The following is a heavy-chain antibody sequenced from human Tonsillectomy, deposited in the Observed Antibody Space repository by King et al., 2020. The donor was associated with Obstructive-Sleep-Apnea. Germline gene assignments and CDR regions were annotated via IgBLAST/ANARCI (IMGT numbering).Heavy chain of an antibody. CDR2: ISGSVRTL. Sequence: VQLVESGGGLVKPGGSLRLSCAASGFTFSDYYMSWIRQAPGKGLEWVAYISGSVRTLYHADSVKGRFTISRDNAKNSLYLQMNSLRAEDTAVYYCARDGRPGWYFDLWGRGTLVTVSS. CDR1: GFTFSDYY. V-gene: IGHV3-11*01. J-gene: IGHJ2*01. CDR3: ARDGRPGWYFDL. D-gene: IGHD1-1*01.